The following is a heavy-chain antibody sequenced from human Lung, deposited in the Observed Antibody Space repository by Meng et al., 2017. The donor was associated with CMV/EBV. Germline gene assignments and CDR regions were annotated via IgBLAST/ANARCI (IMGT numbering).Heavy chain of an antibody. D-gene: IGHD3/OR15-3a*01. CDR1: GGSFSGYY. Sequence: SXTXSLXCAVYGGSFSGYYWTWFRQPPGKGLEWIGEINHSGITNYNPSLKSPVTISVDTSKNQFSLKVSSVTAADTAVYYCARGNRGLDEVVRGGYYYYGLDVWXQGTXVTVSS. J-gene: IGHJ6*02. CDR2: INHSGIT. CDR3: ARGNRGLDEVVRGGYYYYGLDV. V-gene: IGHV4-34*01.